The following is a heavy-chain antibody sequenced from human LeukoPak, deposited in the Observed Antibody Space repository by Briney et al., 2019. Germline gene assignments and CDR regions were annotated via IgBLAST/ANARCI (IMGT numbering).Heavy chain of an antibody. CDR3: ARDERAGGWYFPGSG. D-gene: IGHD6-19*01. Sequence: GASVKVSCKPSGYIFIGYFMHWLRQAPGQGLEWMGWINPSTGDTNYAQKFQGRVTMTRDTSISTAYMELSRLRSDDTAVYYCARDERAGGWYFPGSGWGQGTLVTVSS. CDR1: GYIFIGYF. V-gene: IGHV1-2*02. J-gene: IGHJ4*02. CDR2: INPSTGDT.